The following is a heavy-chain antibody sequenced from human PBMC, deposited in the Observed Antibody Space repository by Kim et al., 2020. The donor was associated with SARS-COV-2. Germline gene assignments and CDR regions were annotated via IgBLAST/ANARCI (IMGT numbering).Heavy chain of an antibody. CDR3: ARRGSGRFLEWSSLSQYYYYGMDV. CDR2: ISSSSSTI. Sequence: GGSLRLSCAASGFTFSSYSMNWVRQAPGKGLEWVSYISSSSSTIYYADSVKGRFTISRHNAKNSLYLQMNSLRAEDTAVYYCARRGSGRFLEWSSLSQYYYYGMDVWGQGTTVTVSS. J-gene: IGHJ6*02. D-gene: IGHD3-3*01. CDR1: GFTFSSYS. V-gene: IGHV3-48*04.